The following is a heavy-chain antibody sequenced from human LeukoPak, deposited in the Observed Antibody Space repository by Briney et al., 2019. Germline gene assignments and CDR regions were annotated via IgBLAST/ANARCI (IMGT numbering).Heavy chain of an antibody. CDR2: MNPNSGNT. CDR3: ARGRAYYDFWSGYPKNWFDP. D-gene: IGHD3-3*01. V-gene: IGHV1-8*01. J-gene: IGHJ5*02. CDR1: GYTFTSYD. Sequence: SVKVSCKASGYTFTSYDINWVRQATGQGLEWMGWMNPNSGNTGYAQKFQGRVTMTRNTSISTAYMELSSLRSEDTAVYYCARGRAYYDFWSGYPKNWFDPWGQGTLVTVSS.